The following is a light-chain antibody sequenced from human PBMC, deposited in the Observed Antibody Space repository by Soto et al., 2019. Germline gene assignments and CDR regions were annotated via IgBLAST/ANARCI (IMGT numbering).Light chain of an antibody. CDR2: DVS. Sequence: QSALTQPASVSGSPGQSITISCTGTSSDVGGYNYVSWYQQHPGKAPKLMIYDVSNRPSGVSNRFSGSKSGNTASLTISGLQIEEEADYYCSSYVSRYSWLFGGGTKLTVL. CDR3: SSYVSRYSWL. J-gene: IGLJ2*01. CDR1: SSDVGGYNY. V-gene: IGLV2-14*01.